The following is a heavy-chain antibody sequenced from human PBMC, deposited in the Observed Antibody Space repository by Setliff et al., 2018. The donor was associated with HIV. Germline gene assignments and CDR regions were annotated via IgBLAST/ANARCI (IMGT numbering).Heavy chain of an antibody. CDR2: IYYSGST. CDR3: ARTYYYGSGSSNWFDP. V-gene: IGHV4-39*01. CDR1: GGSISITTYY. D-gene: IGHD3-10*01. Sequence: SETLSLTCTVSGGSISITTYYGGWIRQPPGKGLEWIGSIYYSGSTYYNPSLKSRVTISVDTSKNQFSLKLSSVTAADTAVYYCARTYYYGSGSSNWFDPWGQGTLVTVSS. J-gene: IGHJ5*02.